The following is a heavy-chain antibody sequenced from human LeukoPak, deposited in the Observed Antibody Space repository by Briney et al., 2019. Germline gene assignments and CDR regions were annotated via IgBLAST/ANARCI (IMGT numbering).Heavy chain of an antibody. D-gene: IGHD4-17*01. CDR1: GGSVRSESNY. V-gene: IGHV4-61*03. CDR3: ARHPLRGDGGLPFDY. CDR2: IGYSGTT. J-gene: IGHJ4*02. Sequence: SETLSLTCTVSGGSVRSESNYWSWIRQPPGKGLEWIGYIGYSGTTDYNPSLRSRVTISVDTSKNHFSLKLSSVTAADTAVYYCARHPLRGDGGLPFDYWGQGTLVAVSS.